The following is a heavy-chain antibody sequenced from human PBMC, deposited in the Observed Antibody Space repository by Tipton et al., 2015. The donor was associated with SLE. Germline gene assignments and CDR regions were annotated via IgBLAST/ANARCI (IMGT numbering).Heavy chain of an antibody. V-gene: IGHV4-39*07. Sequence: TLSLTCTVSGGSITRSGNYWGWIRQPPGKGLEWIGEINHRGSTNYNPSLKSRVTISVDRSKKQFSLKLRSVTAADTAVYYCAGCGGGSCYAYWGRGTPATVSS. D-gene: IGHD2-15*01. CDR2: INHRGST. J-gene: IGHJ4*02. CDR1: GGSITRSGNY. CDR3: AGCGGGSCYAY.